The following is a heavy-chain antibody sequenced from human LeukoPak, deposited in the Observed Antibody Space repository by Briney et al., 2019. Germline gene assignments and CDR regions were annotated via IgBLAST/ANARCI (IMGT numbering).Heavy chain of an antibody. CDR1: GYTFTSYY. Sequence: ASVKVSCKSSGYTFTSYYIHWVRQAPGQGLECMGIISPSGGGTGYAQNFQGRVTMTRDTSTSTVYMELSSLRSEDTAVYFCARGGPQWLVLRKRFYFDSWGQGTLVTVSS. V-gene: IGHV1-46*01. D-gene: IGHD6-19*01. J-gene: IGHJ4*02. CDR2: ISPSGGGT. CDR3: ARGGPQWLVLRKRFYFDS.